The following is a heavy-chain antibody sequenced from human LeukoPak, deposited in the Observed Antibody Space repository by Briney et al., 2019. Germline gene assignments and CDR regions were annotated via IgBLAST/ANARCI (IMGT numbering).Heavy chain of an antibody. J-gene: IGHJ4*02. CDR2: IKQDGSEK. V-gene: IGHV3-7*01. D-gene: IGHD3-3*01. Sequence: PGGSLRLSCAASGFTFSSYWMSWVRQAPGKGLEWVANIKQDGSEKYYVDSVKGRFTISRDNAKNSLYLQMNSLRAEDTAVYYCARTPWYYDFWSGYPDYWGQGTLVTVSS. CDR1: GFTFSSYW. CDR3: ARTPWYYDFWSGYPDY.